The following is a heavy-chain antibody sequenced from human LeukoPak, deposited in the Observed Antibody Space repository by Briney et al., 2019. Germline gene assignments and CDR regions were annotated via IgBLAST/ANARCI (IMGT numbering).Heavy chain of an antibody. V-gene: IGHV3-7*05. CDR1: GFTFSRYW. CDR3: ARRDGYNSYYFDY. J-gene: IGHJ4*02. Sequence: GGSLRLSCAASGFTFSRYWMSWVRQAPGKGLEWVANINQDGSEEYYVDSVKGRFTISGDNAKNSLYLQMNSLRAEDTAVYYCARRDGYNSYYFDYWGQGTLVTVSS. D-gene: IGHD5-24*01. CDR2: INQDGSEE.